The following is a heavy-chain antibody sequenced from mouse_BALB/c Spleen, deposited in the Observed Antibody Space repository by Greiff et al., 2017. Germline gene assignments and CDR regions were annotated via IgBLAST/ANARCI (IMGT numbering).Heavy chain of an antibody. J-gene: IGHJ4*01. CDR1: GFTFSSYA. CDR3: ARLGSTLILYYAMDY. V-gene: IGHV5-9-4*01. CDR2: ISSGGSYT. Sequence: EVMLVESGGGLVKPGGSLKLSCAASGFTFSSYAMSWVRQSPEKRLEWVAEISSGGSYTYYPDTVTGRFTISRDNAKNTLYLQMSSLKSEDTALYYCARLGSTLILYYAMDYWGQGTSVTVSS. D-gene: IGHD2-4*01.